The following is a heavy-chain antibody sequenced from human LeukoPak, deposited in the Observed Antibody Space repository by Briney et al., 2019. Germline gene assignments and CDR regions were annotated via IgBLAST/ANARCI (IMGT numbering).Heavy chain of an antibody. CDR3: ARKRSLAISYNWFDP. D-gene: IGHD3-9*01. CDR2: INLSGST. Sequence: TSETLSLTCAVYGGSFSGYYWSWIRQPPGKGLEWIGEINLSGSTNYNPSLKSRVTISVDTSKNQFSLKLSSVTAADTAVYYCARKRSLAISYNWFDPWGQGTLVTVSS. V-gene: IGHV4-34*01. CDR1: GGSFSGYY. J-gene: IGHJ5*02.